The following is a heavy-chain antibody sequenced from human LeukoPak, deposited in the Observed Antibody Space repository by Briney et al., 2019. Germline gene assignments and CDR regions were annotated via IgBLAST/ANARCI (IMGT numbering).Heavy chain of an antibody. J-gene: IGHJ4*02. V-gene: IGHV4-61*02. CDR3: ARGNSSSWPLDY. D-gene: IGHD6-13*01. CDR2: IYTSGIT. CDR1: GDSITSGRYY. Sequence: PSETLSLTCTVSGDSITSGRYYWSWIRQPAGKGLEWIGRIYTSGITNYSPSLKSRVTISLDTSKNQFSLKLTSVTAADTAVYYCARGNSSSWPLDYWGQGTLVTVSS.